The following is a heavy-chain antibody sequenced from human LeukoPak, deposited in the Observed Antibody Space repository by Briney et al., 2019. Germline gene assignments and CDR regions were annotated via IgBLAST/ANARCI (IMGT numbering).Heavy chain of an antibody. V-gene: IGHV3-20*04. CDR3: ATSSWSDKNFDY. CDR1: GFTFDDYG. D-gene: IGHD6-13*01. CDR2: INWNGGST. J-gene: IGHJ4*02. Sequence: GGSLRLSCAASGFTFDDYGMSWVRQAPGKGLEWVSGINWNGGSTGYADSVKGRFTISRDNAKNSLYLQMNSLRAEDTALYYSATSSWSDKNFDYWGQGTLVTVSS.